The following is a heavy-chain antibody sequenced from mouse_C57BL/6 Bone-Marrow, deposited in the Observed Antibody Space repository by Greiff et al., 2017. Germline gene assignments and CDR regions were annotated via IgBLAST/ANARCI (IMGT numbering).Heavy chain of an antibody. CDR3: VRAYGSSLSYAMDY. CDR1: GFTFNTYA. J-gene: IGHJ4*01. Sequence: EVQVVESGGGLVQPKGSLKLSCAASGFTFNTYAMHWVRQAPGKGLEWVARIRSKSSNYATYYADSVKDRFTISRDDSQSMLYLQMNNLKTEDTAMYYCVRAYGSSLSYAMDYWGQGTSVTVSS. V-gene: IGHV10-3*01. D-gene: IGHD1-1*01. CDR2: IRSKSSNYAT.